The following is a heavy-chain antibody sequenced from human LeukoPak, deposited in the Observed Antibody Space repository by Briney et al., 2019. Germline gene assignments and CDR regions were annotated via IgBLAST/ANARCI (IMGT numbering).Heavy chain of an antibody. CDR3: ATPYGSSISCLDVFNM. J-gene: IGHJ3*02. Sequence: SQTLSLTCNVSGVSVSDGRYYWTWIRQHPGKGLEWIGYKYYSGSAKYNPSLKSRLTISIDTSKNQFSLQLSSVTAADTATYYCATPYGSSISCLDVFNMWGQGTRVTVSS. CDR2: KYYSGSA. CDR1: GVSVSDGRYY. D-gene: IGHD2-2*01. V-gene: IGHV4-31*03.